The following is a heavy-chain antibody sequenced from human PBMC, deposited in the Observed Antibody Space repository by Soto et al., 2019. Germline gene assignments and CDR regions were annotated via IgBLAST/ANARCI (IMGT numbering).Heavy chain of an antibody. V-gene: IGHV3-30*18. J-gene: IGHJ4*02. CDR2: ISYDGSNK. CDR3: AKDGPLWFGALSGTYYFDY. CDR1: GFTFSSYG. Sequence: QVQLVESGGGVVQPGRSLRLSCAASGFTFSSYGMHWVRQAPGKGLEWVAVISYDGSNKYYADSVKGRFTISRDNSKNTLYLQMHSLRAEDTAVYYCAKDGPLWFGALSGTYYFDYWGQGTLVTVSS. D-gene: IGHD3-10*01.